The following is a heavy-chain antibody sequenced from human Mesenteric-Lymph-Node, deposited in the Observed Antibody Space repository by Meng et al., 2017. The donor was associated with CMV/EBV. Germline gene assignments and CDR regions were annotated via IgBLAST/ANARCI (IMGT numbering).Heavy chain of an antibody. Sequence: GGSLRLSCAASGFTFTSYAMSWVRQAPGKGLEWVSVIYSGGSSTYYADSVKGRFTISRDNSKNTLYLQMNSLRAEDTAVYYCASNRYLDYWGQGTLVTVSS. CDR2: IYSGGSST. V-gene: IGHV3-23*03. J-gene: IGHJ4*02. CDR1: GFTFTSYA. CDR3: ASNRYLDY.